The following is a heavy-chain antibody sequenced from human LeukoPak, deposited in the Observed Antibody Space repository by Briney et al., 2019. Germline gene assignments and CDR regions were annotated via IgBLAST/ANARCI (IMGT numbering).Heavy chain of an antibody. V-gene: IGHV3-48*03. CDR1: GFTFSSRDW. CDR3: ARGPRSYSSSWFSPDY. D-gene: IGHD6-13*01. J-gene: IGHJ4*02. Sequence: GGSLRLSCVASGFTFSSRDWMTWVRQAPGKGLEWVSYISSSGSTIYYADSVKGRFTISRDNAKNSLYLQMNSLRAEDTAVYYCARGPRSYSSSWFSPDYWGQGTLVTVSS. CDR2: ISSSGSTI.